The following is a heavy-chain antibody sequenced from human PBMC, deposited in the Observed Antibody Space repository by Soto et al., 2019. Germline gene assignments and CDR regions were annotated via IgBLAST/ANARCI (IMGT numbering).Heavy chain of an antibody. CDR2: IYYSGTT. V-gene: IGHV4-61*01. D-gene: IGHD2-2*02. CDR1: GDSVSSGSYY. CDR3: ARAMCSSTSCYTGYYYGMDV. J-gene: IGHJ6*02. Sequence: QVQLQESGPGLVKPSETLSLTCTVSGDSVSSGSYYWSCILQPPGKGLEWLGYIYYSGTTNYNPSLKSRVARSLNTSKNQFSLKLSSVTAADTAVYYCARAMCSSTSCYTGYYYGMDVWGRGTTVTVSS.